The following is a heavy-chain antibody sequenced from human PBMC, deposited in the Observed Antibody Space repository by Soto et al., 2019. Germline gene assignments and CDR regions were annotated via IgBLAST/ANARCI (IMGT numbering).Heavy chain of an antibody. Sequence: SETLSLTCTVSGGSISSGDYYWSWIRQPPGKGLEWIGYIYYSGSTYYNPSLKSRVTISVDTSKNQFSLKLSSVTAADTAVYYCARALIIPPYYYYYGMDVWGQGTTVTVSS. D-gene: IGHD2-21*01. V-gene: IGHV4-30-4*01. J-gene: IGHJ6*02. CDR3: ARALIIPPYYYYYGMDV. CDR1: GGSISSGDYY. CDR2: IYYSGST.